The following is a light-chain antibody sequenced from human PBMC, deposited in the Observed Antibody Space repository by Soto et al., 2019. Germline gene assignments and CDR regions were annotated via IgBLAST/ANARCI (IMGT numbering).Light chain of an antibody. J-gene: IGKJ1*01. CDR2: GAY. V-gene: IGKV3-15*01. CDR1: QSVGNN. Sequence: EIVMTQSPATLSVSPGERTTLSCRASQSVGNNSAWYQQKPGQAPRLLIYGAYTRATGIPARFSGSGSGTDFTLTISSLQSEDFAVYYCQHYNYWPPKTFGQGTKVEMK. CDR3: QHYNYWPPKT.